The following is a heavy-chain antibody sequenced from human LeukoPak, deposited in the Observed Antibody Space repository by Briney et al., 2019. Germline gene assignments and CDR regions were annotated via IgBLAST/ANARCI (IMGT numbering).Heavy chain of an antibody. Sequence: SETLSLTCTVSGGSISSYYWSWIRQPPGKGLEWIGYIYYSGSTNYNPSLKSRVTISVDTSKNQFSLKLSSVTAADTAVYYCARGAPGYCSSTSCPRYFDLWGRGTLVTVSS. V-gene: IGHV4-59*12. CDR3: ARGAPGYCSSTSCPRYFDL. J-gene: IGHJ2*01. D-gene: IGHD2-2*01. CDR2: IYYSGST. CDR1: GGSISSYY.